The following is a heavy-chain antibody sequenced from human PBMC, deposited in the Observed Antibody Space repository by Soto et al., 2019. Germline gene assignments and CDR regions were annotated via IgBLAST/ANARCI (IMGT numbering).Heavy chain of an antibody. CDR2: ISSSSSYI. Sequence: GGSLRLSCAASGFTFGSYSMNWVRQAPGKGLEWVSSISSSSSYIYYADSVKGRFTISRDNAKNSLYLQMNSLRAEDTAVYYCARDAGDIVVVPAAIDAFDIWGQGTMVTVSS. D-gene: IGHD2-2*02. CDR3: ARDAGDIVVVPAAIDAFDI. CDR1: GFTFGSYS. J-gene: IGHJ3*02. V-gene: IGHV3-21*01.